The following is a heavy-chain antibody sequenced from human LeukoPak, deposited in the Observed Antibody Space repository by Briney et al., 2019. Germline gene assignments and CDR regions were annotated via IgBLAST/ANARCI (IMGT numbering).Heavy chain of an antibody. CDR1: GGSISSYY. Sequence: KSSETLSLTCTVSGGSISSYYWSWIRQPAGKGLEWIGRIYTSGSTNYNPSLKSRVTISVDTSKNQFSLKLSSVTAADTAVYYCARLDPRVRGVINPYYYYYYGMDVWGQGTTVTVSS. CDR2: IYTSGST. D-gene: IGHD3-10*01. V-gene: IGHV4-4*07. J-gene: IGHJ6*02. CDR3: ARLDPRVRGVINPYYYYYYGMDV.